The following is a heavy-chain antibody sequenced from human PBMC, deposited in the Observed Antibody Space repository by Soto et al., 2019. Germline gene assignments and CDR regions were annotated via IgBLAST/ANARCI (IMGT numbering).Heavy chain of an antibody. Sequence: QLQLQESGSGLVRPSQTLSLTCTVSGASFGSGSYSWNWIRQPPGKGLEWSGDLHHSGDTYFNPSLRRRDSMTVDRSNNQFSLKLISVSAADTDVYYCARFCRWYGEVDYWGQG. D-gene: IGHD6-13*01. V-gene: IGHV4-30-2*01. CDR3: ARFCRWYGEVDY. J-gene: IGHJ4*02. CDR2: LHHSGDT. CDR1: GASFGSGSYS.